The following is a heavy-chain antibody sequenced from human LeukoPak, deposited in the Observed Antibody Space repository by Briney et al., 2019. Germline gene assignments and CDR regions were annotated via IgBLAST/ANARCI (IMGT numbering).Heavy chain of an antibody. CDR2: IYYSGST. CDR3: AREGGYCSSTSCRNWFDP. J-gene: IGHJ5*02. V-gene: IGHV4-61*08. Sequence: SQTLSLTCAVSGGSISSGGYSWSWIRQPPGKGLEWIGYIYYSGSTNYNPSPKSRVTISVDTSKNQFSLKLSSVTAADTAVYYCAREGGYCSSTSCRNWFDPWGQGTLVTVSS. CDR1: GGSISSGGYS. D-gene: IGHD2-2*01.